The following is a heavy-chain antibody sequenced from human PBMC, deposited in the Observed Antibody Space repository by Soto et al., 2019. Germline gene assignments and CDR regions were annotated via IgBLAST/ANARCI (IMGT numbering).Heavy chain of an antibody. V-gene: IGHV5-51*01. Sequence: GESLKISCKGSGYSFTSYWIGWVRQMPGKGLEWMGIIYPGDSDTRYSPSFQGQVTISADKSISTAYLQWSSLKASDTAMYYCVRREYNWNPKDYGMDVWGQGTTVTVSS. D-gene: IGHD1-20*01. CDR2: IYPGDSDT. CDR3: VRREYNWNPKDYGMDV. CDR1: GYSFTSYW. J-gene: IGHJ6*02.